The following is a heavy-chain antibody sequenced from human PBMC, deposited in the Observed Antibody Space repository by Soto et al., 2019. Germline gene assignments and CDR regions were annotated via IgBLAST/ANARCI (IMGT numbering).Heavy chain of an antibody. CDR2: INPNSGGT. D-gene: IGHD2-15*01. CDR1: GYTFTGHY. Sequence: ASVEVSCKASGYTFTGHYMHWVRQAPGQGLEWMGWINPNSGGTKYVEKFQGRVTMTGDTSISTVYMELSSLISDDTAIYYCARGGHSVDAFDIWGQGKLVTVS. CDR3: ARGGHSVDAFDI. J-gene: IGHJ3*02. V-gene: IGHV1-2*02.